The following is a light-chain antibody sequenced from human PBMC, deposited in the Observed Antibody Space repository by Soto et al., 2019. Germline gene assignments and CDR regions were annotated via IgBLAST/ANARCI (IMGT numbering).Light chain of an antibody. Sequence: EIVLTQSPATLSLSPGERATLSCRASQSVSSYLAWYQQKPGQAPRLLIYDASNRATGIPARFSGSGSGTDIPLTISSLEPEDFAVYYCQQRSNWPGYTFGQGTKLEIK. CDR3: QQRSNWPGYT. CDR2: DAS. CDR1: QSVSSY. J-gene: IGKJ2*01. V-gene: IGKV3-11*01.